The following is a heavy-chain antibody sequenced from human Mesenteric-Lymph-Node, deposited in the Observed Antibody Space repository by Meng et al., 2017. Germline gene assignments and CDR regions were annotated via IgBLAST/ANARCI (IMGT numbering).Heavy chain of an antibody. CDR2: INTNTGNP. CDR3: AREASEYYYDSQIDY. CDR1: GYTFTSYA. V-gene: IGHV7-4-1*02. J-gene: IGHJ4*02. D-gene: IGHD3-22*01. Sequence: VQSGSALKEPGASVKVSCKASGYTFTSYAMNWVRQAPGQGLEWMGWINTNTGNPTYAQGFTGRFVFSLDTSVSTAYLQISSLKAEDTAVYYCAREASEYYYDSQIDYWGQGTLVTVSS.